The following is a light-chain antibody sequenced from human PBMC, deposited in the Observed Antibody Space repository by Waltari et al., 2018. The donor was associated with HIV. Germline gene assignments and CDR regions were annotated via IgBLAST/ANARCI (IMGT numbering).Light chain of an antibody. J-gene: IGLJ2*01. Sequence: SRDLTQPPSVSVSPGQTARITCSGDALSKQYSYWYPQKAGQAPVLVIFKDTERPSGIPERFAASSSGTTVTLTITSVEAEYEAEYFCQSSDTTASHELFGGGTKLTVL. CDR3: QSSDTTASHEL. CDR1: ALSKQY. CDR2: KDT. V-gene: IGLV3-25*03.